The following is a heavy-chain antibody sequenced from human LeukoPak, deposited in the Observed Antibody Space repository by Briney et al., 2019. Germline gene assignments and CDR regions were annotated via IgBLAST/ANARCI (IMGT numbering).Heavy chain of an antibody. CDR3: ARILAAAGTPDY. V-gene: IGHV2-5*02. CDR2: IYWDDDK. CDR1: GFSLSTRGVG. Sequence: SGPTLVNPTQTLTLTCTFSGFSLSTRGVGVGWIRQPPGKALEWLAVIYWDDDKRYSPSLKSRLAITKDTSKNQVVLTMTNMDPVDTATYYCARILAAAGTPDYWGQGTLVTVSS. J-gene: IGHJ4*02. D-gene: IGHD6-13*01.